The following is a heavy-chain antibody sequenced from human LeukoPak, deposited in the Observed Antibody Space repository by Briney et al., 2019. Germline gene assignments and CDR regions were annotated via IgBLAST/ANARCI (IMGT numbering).Heavy chain of an antibody. V-gene: IGHV3-48*03. J-gene: IGHJ4*02. CDR3: AADDPSVY. D-gene: IGHD1-1*01. CDR2: ISSSGSTI. Sequence: QPGGSLRLSCAASGFTFSSYEMNWVRQAPGKGLEWVSYISSSGSTIYYADSVKGRFTISRDNSKNTLYLQMNSLRAEDTAGYYCAADDPSVYWGQGTLVTVSS. CDR1: GFTFSSYE.